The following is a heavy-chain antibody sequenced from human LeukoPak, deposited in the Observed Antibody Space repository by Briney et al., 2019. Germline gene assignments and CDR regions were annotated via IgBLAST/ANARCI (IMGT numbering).Heavy chain of an antibody. CDR1: GFTFSSYT. CDR2: ITSGSTHI. D-gene: IGHD3-10*01. CDR3: ARDVMVDY. Sequence: GGSLRLSCAASGFTFSSYTMNWVRQAPGKGLEWVSSITSGSTHIYYAGSVKGRFTISRDNAKNSLFLQMNSLRAEDTAVYYCARDVMVDYWGQGTLVTVSS. V-gene: IGHV3-21*01. J-gene: IGHJ4*02.